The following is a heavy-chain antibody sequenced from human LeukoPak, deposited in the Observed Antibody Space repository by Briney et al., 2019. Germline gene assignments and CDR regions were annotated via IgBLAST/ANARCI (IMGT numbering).Heavy chain of an antibody. CDR2: IYYSEST. Sequence: SETLSLTCTVSGGSISSSSYYWGWIRQPPGKGLEWIGSIYYSESTYYNPSLKSRVTISVDTSKNQFSLKLSSVTAADTAVYFXXXXAMRRQWLLWGQGTLVTVSS. CDR3: XXXAMRRQWLL. CDR1: GGSISSSSYY. J-gene: IGHJ4*02. V-gene: IGHV4-39*01. D-gene: IGHD6-19*01.